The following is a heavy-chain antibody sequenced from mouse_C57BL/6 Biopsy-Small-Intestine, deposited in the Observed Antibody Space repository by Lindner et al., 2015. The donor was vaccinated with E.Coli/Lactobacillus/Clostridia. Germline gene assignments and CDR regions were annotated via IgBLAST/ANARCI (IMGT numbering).Heavy chain of an antibody. CDR1: GYTFTSNS. J-gene: IGHJ4*01. CDR3: ARVVVVVAANIDY. D-gene: IGHD1-1*02. V-gene: IGHV1-74*01. Sequence: SVKVSCKTSGYTFTSNSVIWVRQAPGQGLEWIGWITPYNGDTNYAQNLQGRVTMTTDTSTSTAYMELRSLRSDDTAVYYCARVVVVVAANIDYWGQGTLVTVSS. CDR2: ITPYNGDT.